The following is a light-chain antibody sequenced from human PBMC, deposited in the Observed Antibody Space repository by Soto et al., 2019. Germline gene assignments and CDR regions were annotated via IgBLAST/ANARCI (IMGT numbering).Light chain of an antibody. CDR1: QSIRSY. J-gene: IGKJ5*01. CDR2: AAS. CDR3: QQSYNTPIT. V-gene: IGKV1-39*01. Sequence: DIQMTQAPSSLSASVGDVVTITCRASQSIRSYLNWYQQKPGKAPKLLIYAASSLQSGVPSRFTGSGSGTDFTLTISSLQPEDFATYYCQQSYNTPITFGQGTRLEIK.